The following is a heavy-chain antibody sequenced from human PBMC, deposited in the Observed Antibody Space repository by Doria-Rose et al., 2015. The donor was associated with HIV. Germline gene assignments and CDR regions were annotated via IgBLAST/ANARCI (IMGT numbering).Heavy chain of an antibody. CDR1: GVSLSSPGMG. CDR3: ARIKSSRWYHKYYFDF. V-gene: IGHV2-26*01. Sequence: QITLKESGPVLVKPTETLTLTCTVSGVSLSSPGMGVSWIRQHPGKALEWLANIFSDDVRSYQTYLKSGFAISRGTSKSQVVLTMTDMDPVDTATYYCARIKSSRWYHKYYFDFWGQGTLVIVSA. J-gene: IGHJ4*02. CDR2: IFSDDVR. D-gene: IGHD6-13*01.